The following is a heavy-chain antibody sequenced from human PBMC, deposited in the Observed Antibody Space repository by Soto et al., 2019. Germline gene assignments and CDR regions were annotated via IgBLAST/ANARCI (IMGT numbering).Heavy chain of an antibody. V-gene: IGHV3-74*01. CDR3: IRSMFTSSRFEY. CDR2: INSDGSST. D-gene: IGHD6-13*01. Sequence: GGSLRLSCAASGFTFSSYWMHWVRQAPGKGLVWVSRINSDGSSTSYADSVKGRFTISRDNAKNTLYLQMDSLRTEDTAVYYCIRSMFTSSRFEYWGQGTLVTVSS. J-gene: IGHJ4*02. CDR1: GFTFSSYW.